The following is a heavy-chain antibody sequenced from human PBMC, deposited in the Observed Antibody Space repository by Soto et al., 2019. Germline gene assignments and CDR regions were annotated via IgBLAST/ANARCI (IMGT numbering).Heavy chain of an antibody. CDR3: ARAPRGPSQGLSLAI. Sequence: QVQLQESGPGLVKPSQTLSLTCTVSGGSISSGGYYWSWIRQHPGKGLEWIGYIYYSGSTYYNPSLKSVVTVSVDTSKNQFSLKLSSVTAAYTAVYYCARAPRGPSQGLSLAIWGQGTMVTVSS. CDR1: GGSISSGGYY. V-gene: IGHV4-31*01. CDR2: IYYSGST. D-gene: IGHD3-16*01. J-gene: IGHJ3*02.